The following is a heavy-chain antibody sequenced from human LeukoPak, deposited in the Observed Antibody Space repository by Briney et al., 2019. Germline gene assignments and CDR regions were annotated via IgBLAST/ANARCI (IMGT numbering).Heavy chain of an antibody. V-gene: IGHV3-7*03. CDR3: ARDRWELLSNSYHYCGLDV. D-gene: IGHD2-15*01. CDR1: GFTFSGFW. J-gene: IGHJ6*02. CDR2: INSDGSEG. Sequence: GGSLRLSCAVSGFTFSGFWVSWSRQAPGKGLEWVASINSDGSEGYYADVVKGRFTISRDNAKNSLYLQINSLRAEDTAVYYCARDRWELLSNSYHYCGLDVWGQGTTVTVSS.